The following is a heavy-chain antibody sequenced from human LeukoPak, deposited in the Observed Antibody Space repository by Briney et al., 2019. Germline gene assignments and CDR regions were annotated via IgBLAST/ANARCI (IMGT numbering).Heavy chain of an antibody. CDR3: ASLKVGHDAFDI. J-gene: IGHJ3*02. V-gene: IGHV4-59*01. CDR1: GGSISSYY. CDR2: IYYSGIS. D-gene: IGHD1-26*01. Sequence: PSETLSLTCTVSGGSISSYYWSWIRQPPGKGLEWIGYIYYSGISSYNPSLKSRLTISVDTSKNQFSLKLSSVTAADTAVYYSASLKVGHDAFDIWGQGTMVTVSS.